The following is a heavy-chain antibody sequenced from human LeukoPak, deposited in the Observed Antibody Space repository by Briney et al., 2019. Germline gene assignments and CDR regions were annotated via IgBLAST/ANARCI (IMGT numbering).Heavy chain of an antibody. D-gene: IGHD2-2*01. CDR3: ALLEGPAAAQPYYFDY. Sequence: GGSLRLSCAASGFTFSSYAMSWVRQAPGKGLEWVSAISGSGGSTYYADSVKGRSTISRDNSKNTLYLQMNSLRAEDTAVYYCALLEGPAAAQPYYFDYWGQGTLVTVSS. CDR2: ISGSGGST. J-gene: IGHJ4*02. V-gene: IGHV3-23*01. CDR1: GFTFSSYA.